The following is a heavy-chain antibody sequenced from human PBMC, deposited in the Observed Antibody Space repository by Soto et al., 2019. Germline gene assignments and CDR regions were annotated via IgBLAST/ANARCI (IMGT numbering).Heavy chain of an antibody. J-gene: IGHJ1*01. Sequence: GASVKVSCKASGYTFTSYDINWVRQATGQGLEWMGWMNPNSGNTGYAQKFQGRVTMTRNTSISTAYMELSSLRSEDTAVYYCARVLLVVAGEYFQHWGQGTLVTVSS. V-gene: IGHV1-8*01. CDR2: MNPNSGNT. CDR3: ARVLLVVAGEYFQH. D-gene: IGHD2-15*01. CDR1: GYTFTSYD.